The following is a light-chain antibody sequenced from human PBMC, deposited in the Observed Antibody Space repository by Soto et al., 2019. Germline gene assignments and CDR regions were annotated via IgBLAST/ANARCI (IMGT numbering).Light chain of an antibody. CDR2: SNN. Sequence: QSVLTQPPSASGTPGQRVTISFFGSSPNIGSNTVNWYQQLPGTAPKLLIYSNNQRPSGVPDRFSGSKSGTSASLAISGLQSEDEADYYCAAWDDSLNGSYVFGTGTKVTVL. V-gene: IGLV1-44*01. J-gene: IGLJ1*01. CDR1: SPNIGSNT. CDR3: AAWDDSLNGSYV.